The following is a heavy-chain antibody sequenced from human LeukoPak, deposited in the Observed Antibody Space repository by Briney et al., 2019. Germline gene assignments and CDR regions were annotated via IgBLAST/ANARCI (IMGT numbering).Heavy chain of an antibody. CDR1: GYTFTSYG. CDR3: ASCIAVDYGMDV. J-gene: IGHJ6*02. D-gene: IGHD6-19*01. V-gene: IGHV1-18*01. CDR2: LSAYNGNT. Sequence: ASVKVSCKASGYTFTSYGISWVRQAPGQGLEWMGWLSAYNGNTNYAQKLQGRVTMTTDTSTSTAYMELRSLRSDDTAVYYCASCIAVDYGMDVWGQGTTVTVSS.